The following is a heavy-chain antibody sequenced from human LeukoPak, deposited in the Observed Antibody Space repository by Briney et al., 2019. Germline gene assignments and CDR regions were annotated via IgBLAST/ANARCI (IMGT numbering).Heavy chain of an antibody. Sequence: GGSLRLSCTASGFTFGDYAMSWVRQAPGKGLEWVGFIRSKAYGGTTEYAASVKGRFTFSRDDSKSIAYLQMNSLKTEDTAVYYCTRDPIPAYSYGSQSGAYWGQGTLVTVSS. CDR3: TRDPIPAYSYGSQSGAY. CDR1: GFTFGDYA. CDR2: IRSKAYGGTT. J-gene: IGHJ4*02. D-gene: IGHD5-18*01. V-gene: IGHV3-49*04.